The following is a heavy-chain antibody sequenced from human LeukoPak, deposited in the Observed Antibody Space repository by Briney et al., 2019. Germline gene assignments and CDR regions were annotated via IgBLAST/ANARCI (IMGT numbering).Heavy chain of an antibody. Sequence: GGSLRLSCAASGFTLSSYWMHWVRQAPGKGLVWVSRINSDGSSTSYADSVKGRFTISRDNAKNTLYLQMNSLRAEDTAVYYCARGEPYYYYYGMDVWGKGTTVTVSP. J-gene: IGHJ6*04. D-gene: IGHD1-14*01. CDR1: GFTLSSYW. V-gene: IGHV3-74*01. CDR3: ARGEPYYYYYGMDV. CDR2: INSDGSST.